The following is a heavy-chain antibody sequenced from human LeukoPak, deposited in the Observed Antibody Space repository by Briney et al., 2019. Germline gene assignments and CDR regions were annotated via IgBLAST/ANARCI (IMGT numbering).Heavy chain of an antibody. D-gene: IGHD6-19*01. CDR1: GGSISSSSYY. CDR3: ARVTGYSSGWYVGYYFDY. CDR2: IYYSGST. J-gene: IGHJ4*02. Sequence: PSETLSLTCTVSGGSISSSSYYWGWIRQPPGKGLEWIGSIYYSGSTYYNPSLKSRVTISVDTSKNQFSLKLSSVTAADTAVYYCARVTGYSSGWYVGYYFDYWDQGTLVTVSS. V-gene: IGHV4-39*07.